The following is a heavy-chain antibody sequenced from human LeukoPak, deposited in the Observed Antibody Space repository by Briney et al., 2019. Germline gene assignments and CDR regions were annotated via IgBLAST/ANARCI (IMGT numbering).Heavy chain of an antibody. V-gene: IGHV3-7*01. J-gene: IGHJ4*02. CDR2: IKQDGSEK. CDR3: ARGRGSSSWLDY. CDR1: GFTFSSYS. D-gene: IGHD6-13*01. Sequence: GGSLRLSCAASGFTFSSYSMSWVRQAPGKGLEWVANIKQDGSEKYYVDSVKGRFTISRDNAKNSLYLQMNSLRAGDTAVYYCARGRGSSSWLDYWGQGTLVTVSS.